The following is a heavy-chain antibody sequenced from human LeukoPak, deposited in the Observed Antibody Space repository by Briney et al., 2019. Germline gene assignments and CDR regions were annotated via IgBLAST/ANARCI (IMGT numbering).Heavy chain of an antibody. CDR3: ARLTTVWWFDP. D-gene: IGHD4-17*01. J-gene: IGHJ5*02. V-gene: IGHV4-34*01. CDR1: GGSFSGYY. Sequence: SETLSLTCAVYGGSFSGYYWSWIRQPPGKGLEWIGEINHSGSTNYNPSLKSRVTISVDTSKNQFSLKLSSVTAADTAVYYCARLTTVWWFDPWGQGTLVTVSS. CDR2: INHSGST.